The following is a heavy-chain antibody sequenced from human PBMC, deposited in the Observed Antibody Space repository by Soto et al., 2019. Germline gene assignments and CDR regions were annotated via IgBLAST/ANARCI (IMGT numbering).Heavy chain of an antibody. CDR2: INPSGGST. V-gene: IGHV1-46*01. CDR1: GYTFTSYY. CDR3: ARNRRRGYGRIYGMDV. Sequence: GASVKVSCKASGYTFTSYYMHWVRQAPGQGLEWMGIINPSGGSTSYAQKFQGRVTMTRDTSTSTVYMELSSLRSEDTAVYYCARNRRRGYGRIYGMDVWGQGTTVTVSS. D-gene: IGHD5-18*01. J-gene: IGHJ6*02.